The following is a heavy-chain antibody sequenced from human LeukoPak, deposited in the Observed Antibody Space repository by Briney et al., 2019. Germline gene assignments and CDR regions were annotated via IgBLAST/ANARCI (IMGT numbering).Heavy chain of an antibody. V-gene: IGHV4-59*01. J-gene: IGHJ4*02. CDR2: IYYSGST. CDR3: ARDNPGGATDY. Sequence: SETLSLTCAVYGGSFSGYYWSWIRQPPGKGLEWIGYIYYSGSTNYNPSLKSRVTISVDTSKNQFSLKLSSVTAADTAVYYCARDNPGGATDYWGQGTLVTVSS. CDR1: GGSFSGYY. D-gene: IGHD1-26*01.